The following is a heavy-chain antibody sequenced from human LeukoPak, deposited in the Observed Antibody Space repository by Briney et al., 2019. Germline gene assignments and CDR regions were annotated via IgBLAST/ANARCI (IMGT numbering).Heavy chain of an antibody. J-gene: IGHJ6*03. CDR2: ISSSGSTI. D-gene: IGHD5-24*01. CDR3: ARGRGPYYYYYYYMDV. Sequence: GGSLRLSCAASGFTFSSYEMNWVRQAPGKGLEWVSYISSSGSTIYCADSVKGRFTISRDNAKNSLYLQMNSLRAEDTAVYYCARGRGPYYYYYYYMDVWGKGTTVTVSS. V-gene: IGHV3-48*03. CDR1: GFTFSSYE.